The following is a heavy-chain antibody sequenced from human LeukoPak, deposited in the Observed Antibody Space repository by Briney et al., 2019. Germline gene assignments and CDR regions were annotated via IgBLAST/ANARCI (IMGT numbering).Heavy chain of an antibody. D-gene: IGHD6-19*01. V-gene: IGHV1-46*01. J-gene: IGHJ4*02. CDR2: INPSGGST. Sequence: ASVKVSCKASGYTFTSYYTHWVRQAPGQGLEWMGIINPSGGSTSYAQKFQGRVTMTRDTSTSTVYMELSSLRSEDTAVYYCARDLSSGWYFDYWGQGTLVTVSS. CDR1: GYTFTSYY. CDR3: ARDLSSGWYFDY.